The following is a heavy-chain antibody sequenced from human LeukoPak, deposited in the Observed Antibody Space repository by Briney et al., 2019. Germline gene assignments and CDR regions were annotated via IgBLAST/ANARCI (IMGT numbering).Heavy chain of an antibody. CDR1: GFTFSTYS. D-gene: IGHD1-1*01. Sequence: GGSLRLSCTASGFTFSTYSMNWVRQAPGRALEWVSYISGSYSSSDGGAIQYADSVKGRFTISRDNSKNTLFLQINSPRAEDTAVYYCASVGTTNYFDYWGQGTLVTVSS. CDR2: ISGSYSSSDGGAI. CDR3: ASVGTTNYFDY. V-gene: IGHV3-48*01. J-gene: IGHJ4*02.